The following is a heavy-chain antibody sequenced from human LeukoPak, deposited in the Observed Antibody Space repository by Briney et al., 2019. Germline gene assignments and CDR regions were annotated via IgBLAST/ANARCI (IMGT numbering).Heavy chain of an antibody. CDR1: GYTLTDLS. D-gene: IGHD6-13*01. CDR2: FDPEDGET. Sequence: ASVKVSCKVSGYTLTDLSMHWVRQAPGKGLEWMGSFDPEDGETIYAQKFQGRVTMTEDTSTDTAYMELSSLRSEDTAVYYCTTVNRRGSSSWYGGMDVWGKGTTVTVSS. CDR3: TTVNRRGSSSWYGGMDV. J-gene: IGHJ6*04. V-gene: IGHV1-24*01.